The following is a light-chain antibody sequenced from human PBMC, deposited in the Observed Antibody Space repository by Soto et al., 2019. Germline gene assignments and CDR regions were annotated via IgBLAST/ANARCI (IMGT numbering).Light chain of an antibody. CDR1: QSVSSY. CDR2: DAS. CDR3: QHYGSSPRT. Sequence: IVLTQSPGTWSLSPGASATPSCRASQSVSSYLAWYHQKPGQAPRLLIYDASTRATGIPDRFSGSGSGTDFTLTISRLESEDFAVYYCQHYGSSPRTFGQGTKVDIK. J-gene: IGKJ1*01. V-gene: IGKV3-20*01.